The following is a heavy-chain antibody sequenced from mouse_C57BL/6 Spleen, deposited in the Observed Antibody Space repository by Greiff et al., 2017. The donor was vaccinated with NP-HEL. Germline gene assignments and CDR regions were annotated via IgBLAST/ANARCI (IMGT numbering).Heavy chain of an antibody. CDR2: IDPEDGET. CDR3: AKPSSGPFDY. V-gene: IGHV14-2*01. J-gene: IGHJ2*01. CDR1: GFNIKDYY. D-gene: IGHD3-2*02. Sequence: VQRVESGAELVKPGASVKLSCTASGFNIKDYYMHWVKQRTEQGLEWIGRIDPEDGETKYAPKFQGKATITADTSSNTACLQLSSLTSEDTAVYYCAKPSSGPFDYWGQGTTLTVSS.